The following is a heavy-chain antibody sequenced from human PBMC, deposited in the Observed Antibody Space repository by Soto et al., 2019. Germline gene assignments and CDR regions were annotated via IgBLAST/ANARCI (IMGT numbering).Heavy chain of an antibody. J-gene: IGHJ4*02. Sequence: PSETLSRTCSVSSASLSSSTYYWSWIRQPPGRGPEWIGSIYYSGNTYYKPSLKSRVSISIDTSRNQFSLKLTSVTAADTGVYYCASSSPFHYWGPGILVT. CDR3: ASSSPFHY. CDR1: SASLSSSTYY. CDR2: IYYSGNT. D-gene: IGHD6-6*01. V-gene: IGHV4-39*01.